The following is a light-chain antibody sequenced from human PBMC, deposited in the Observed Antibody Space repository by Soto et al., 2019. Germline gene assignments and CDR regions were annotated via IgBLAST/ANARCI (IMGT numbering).Light chain of an antibody. CDR2: GAS. CDR1: QSVSRNS. V-gene: IGKV3-20*01. J-gene: IGKJ3*01. CDR3: QQYGTSPPT. Sequence: PGERATLSCRASQSVSRNSLAWYQQQPGQAPRLLIYGASSRATDLPDRFSGSGSGTDFTLIVSRLEPEDFAVYFCQQYGTSPPTFGPGTKVDIK.